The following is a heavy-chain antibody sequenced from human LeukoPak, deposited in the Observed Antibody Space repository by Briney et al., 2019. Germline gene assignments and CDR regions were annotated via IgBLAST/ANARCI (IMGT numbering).Heavy chain of an antibody. CDR3: KGSVLDPDFDY. J-gene: IGHJ4*02. Sequence: GGSLRLSCTASGFTFGDYAMSWFRQAPGKGLEWVGFIRSKAYGGTTEYAASVKGRFTISRDGSKSIAYLQMNSLKTEDTAVYYCKGSVLDPDFDYWGQGTLVTVSS. CDR2: IRSKAYGGTT. CDR1: GFTFGDYA. V-gene: IGHV3-49*01. D-gene: IGHD5/OR15-5a*01.